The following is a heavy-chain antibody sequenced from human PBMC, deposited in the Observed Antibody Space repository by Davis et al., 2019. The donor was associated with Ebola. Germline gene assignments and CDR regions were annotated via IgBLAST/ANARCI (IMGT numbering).Heavy chain of an antibody. J-gene: IGHJ5*02. D-gene: IGHD6-13*01. CDR3: AKGTTGQSSSWNEYTWFDP. V-gene: IGHV3-23*01. CDR1: GFTFGSYA. CDR2: ISNSGRST. Sequence: PGGSLRLSCEASGFTFGSYAMNWLRQAPGKGLEWVSGISNSGRSTNYADSVKGRFAISRDNSKNTVYLQMNSVRADDTAVYFCAKGTTGQSSSWNEYTWFDPWGQGTLVAVSS.